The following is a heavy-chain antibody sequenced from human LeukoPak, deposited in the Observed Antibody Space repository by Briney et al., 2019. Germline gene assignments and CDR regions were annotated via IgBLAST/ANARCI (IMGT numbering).Heavy chain of an antibody. CDR1: GFTVSSNY. V-gene: IGHV3-53*01. CDR3: ARYYYDSSGYYLDY. D-gene: IGHD3-22*01. CDR2: IYSGGST. J-gene: IGHJ4*02. Sequence: GGSLRLSCAASGFTVSSNYMSWVRQAPGKGLEWVSVIYSGGSTYYADSVKGRFTISRDNSKNTLYLQMNSLRAEDTAVYYCARYYYDSSGYYLDYWGQGILVTVSS.